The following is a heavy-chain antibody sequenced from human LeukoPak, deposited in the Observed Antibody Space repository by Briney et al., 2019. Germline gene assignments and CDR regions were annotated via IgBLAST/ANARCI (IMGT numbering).Heavy chain of an antibody. D-gene: IGHD3-3*01. V-gene: IGHV4-61*02. CDR1: GGSISSGSYY. Sequence: PSETLSLTCTVSGGSISSGSYYWSWIRQPAGKGLEWIGRIYTSGSTNYNPSLKSRVTISVDTSKNQFSLKLSSVTAADTAVYYCARGNFWSGFRVFDYWGQGTLVTVSS. CDR2: IYTSGST. CDR3: ARGNFWSGFRVFDY. J-gene: IGHJ4*02.